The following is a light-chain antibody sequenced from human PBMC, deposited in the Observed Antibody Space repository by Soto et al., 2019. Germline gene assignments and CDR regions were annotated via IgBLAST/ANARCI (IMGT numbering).Light chain of an antibody. V-gene: IGLV2-23*03. CDR2: EGS. CDR1: SSDVGSYNL. Sequence: QSALTQPASVSGSPGQSITISCTGTSSDVGSYNLVSWYQQHPGKAPKLMIYEGSKRPSGVSNRFSGSKSGNTASLTISGLQAEDEADYYCCSYAGSSTFGVFAGGTQLTVL. J-gene: IGLJ3*02. CDR3: CSYAGSSTFGV.